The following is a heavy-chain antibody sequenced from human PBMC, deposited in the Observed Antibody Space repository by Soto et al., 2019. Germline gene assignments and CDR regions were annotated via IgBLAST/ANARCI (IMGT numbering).Heavy chain of an antibody. Sequence: ASVKVSCKASGFTFTSYDFSWVRQATGQGLEWLGWMNPNSGDTGYAQKFQGRVTMTRSTSISTAYMELSSLTSDDTAVYYCARAARNWGFEFWG. V-gene: IGHV1-8*01. CDR1: GFTFTSYD. CDR3: ARAARNWGFEF. CDR2: MNPNSGDT. D-gene: IGHD7-27*01. J-gene: IGHJ3*01.